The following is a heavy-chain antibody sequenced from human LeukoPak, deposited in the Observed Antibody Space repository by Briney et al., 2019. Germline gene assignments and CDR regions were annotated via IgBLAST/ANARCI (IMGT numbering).Heavy chain of an antibody. D-gene: IGHD1-1*01. CDR3: ARARYLDYFYYYMDV. CDR1: GYTFTGYY. V-gene: IGHV1-2*02. J-gene: IGHJ6*03. CDR2: INPNSGGT. Sequence: GSVKVSCKASGYTFTGYYMHWVRQAPGQGLEWMGWINPNSGGTNYAQKFQGRVTMTRDTSISTAYMELSRLRSDDTAMYYCARARYLDYFYYYMDVWGKGTAVTV.